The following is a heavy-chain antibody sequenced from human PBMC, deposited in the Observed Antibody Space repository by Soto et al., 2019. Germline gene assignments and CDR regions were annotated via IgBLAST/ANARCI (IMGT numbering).Heavy chain of an antibody. CDR2: IIPIFGTA. CDR1: GGTFSSYA. Sequence: SVKVSCKASGGTFSSYAISWVRQAPGQGLEWMGGIIPIFGTANYAQKFQGRVTITADESTSTAYMELSSLRSEDTAVYYCATGIAAAGDWFDPWGQGTLVTVSS. V-gene: IGHV1-69*13. D-gene: IGHD6-13*01. CDR3: ATGIAAAGDWFDP. J-gene: IGHJ5*02.